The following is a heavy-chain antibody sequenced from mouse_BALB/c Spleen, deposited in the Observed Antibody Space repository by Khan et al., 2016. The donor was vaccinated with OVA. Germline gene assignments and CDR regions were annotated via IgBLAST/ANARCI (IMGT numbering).Heavy chain of an antibody. V-gene: IGHV9-4*02. Sequence: QIQLVQSGPELKKPGETVRISCKASGYTFTNAGMQWVQQMPGKGLKWIGWINTHSGVPKYAEDFKGRFAFSLETSASTVYLQITNLKNEDTATYFCARGGAAWYRNDGGAMDYWGQGTSVTVSS. CDR1: GYTFTNAG. CDR2: INTHSGVP. D-gene: IGHD2-14*01. J-gene: IGHJ4*01. CDR3: ARGGAAWYRNDGGAMDY.